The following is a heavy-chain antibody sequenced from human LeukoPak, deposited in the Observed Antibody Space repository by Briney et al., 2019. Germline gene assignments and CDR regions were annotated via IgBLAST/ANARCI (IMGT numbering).Heavy chain of an antibody. Sequence: ASVKVSCKASGYTFTSYDINWVRQATGQGLEWMGWMNPNSGNTGYAQKFQGRVTITRNTSISTAYMELSSLRSEDTAVYYCARGIGGSIGYYDILTGYFVGGKNYYYYMDVWGKGTTVTVSS. CDR2: MNPNSGNT. CDR3: ARGIGGSIGYYDILTGYFVGGKNYYYYMDV. V-gene: IGHV1-8*03. J-gene: IGHJ6*03. D-gene: IGHD3-9*01. CDR1: GYTFTSYD.